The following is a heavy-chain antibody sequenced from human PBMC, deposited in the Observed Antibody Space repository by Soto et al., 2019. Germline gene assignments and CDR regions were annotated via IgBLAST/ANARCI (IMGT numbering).Heavy chain of an antibody. D-gene: IGHD1-26*01. CDR1: GGCISDYY. J-gene: IGHJ4*02. CDR3: ARDQNGSPHFDY. V-gene: IGHV4-59*01. Sequence: SQTLSLTCSVSGGCISDYYWSWIRQPPGRGLEWIGYIYKSGSTNYNPSLKSRVTISVDTSKNLFSLKLSSVTAADTAVYYCARDQNGSPHFDYWGQGTLVTVS. CDR2: IYKSGST.